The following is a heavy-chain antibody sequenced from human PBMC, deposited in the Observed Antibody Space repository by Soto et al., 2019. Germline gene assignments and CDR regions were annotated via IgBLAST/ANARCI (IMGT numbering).Heavy chain of an antibody. CDR3: AKESSLRYFDWFTPYYFDY. CDR1: GFTFSSYG. V-gene: IGHV3-30*18. CDR2: ISYDGSNK. D-gene: IGHD3-9*01. J-gene: IGHJ4*02. Sequence: GGSLRLSCAASGFTFSSYGMHWVRQAPGKGLEWVAVISYDGSNKYYADSVKGRFTISRGNSKNTLYLQMNSLRAEDTAVYYCAKESSLRYFDWFTPYYFDYWGQGTLVTVSS.